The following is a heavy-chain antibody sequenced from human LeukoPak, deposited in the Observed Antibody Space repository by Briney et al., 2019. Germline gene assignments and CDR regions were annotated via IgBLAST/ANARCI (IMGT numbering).Heavy chain of an antibody. V-gene: IGHV1-2*02. D-gene: IGHD3-9*01. CDR1: LYIFAAYL. Sequence: GAAVKVSSTACLYIFAAYLLRWVGRAPGQSLEWMGRINPSCGGTKYAQRFQDRVTMTSDTSTSTVYMEVKRLGSDDTAVYYRARVLRDDVVTRPLDKWGQVAMVAVS. CDR2: INPSCGGT. CDR3: ARVLRDDVVTRPLDK. J-gene: IGHJ4*02.